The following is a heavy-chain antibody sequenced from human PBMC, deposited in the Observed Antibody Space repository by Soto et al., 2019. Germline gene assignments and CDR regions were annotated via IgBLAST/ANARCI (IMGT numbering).Heavy chain of an antibody. CDR1: GVSISSGGYY. Sequence: PTETLSLTCTVSGVSISSGGYYWGWIRQHPGKGLEWIGYIYYSGSTYYNPSLKSRVTISVDTSKNQFSLKLSSVTAADTAVYYCARGIIIVVVPAALENCFVPRRQGPLVTV. J-gene: IGHJ5*02. CDR2: IYYSGST. CDR3: ARGIIIVVVPAALENCFVP. D-gene: IGHD2-2*01. V-gene: IGHV4-31*03.